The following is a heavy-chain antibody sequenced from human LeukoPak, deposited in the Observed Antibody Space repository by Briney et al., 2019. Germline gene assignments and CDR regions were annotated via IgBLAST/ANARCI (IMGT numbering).Heavy chain of an antibody. D-gene: IGHD6-19*01. J-gene: IGHJ5*02. CDR2: IYYSGST. Sequence: SETLSLTCTVSGGSVISTTYYWGWIRQPPGKGLEWIGSIYYSGSTYYNPSLKSRVTISVDTSKYQFSLKLSSVTAADTAVYYCARWSIAVAGFDPWGQGTLVTVSS. CDR1: GGSVISTTYY. CDR3: ARWSIAVAGFDP. V-gene: IGHV4-39*07.